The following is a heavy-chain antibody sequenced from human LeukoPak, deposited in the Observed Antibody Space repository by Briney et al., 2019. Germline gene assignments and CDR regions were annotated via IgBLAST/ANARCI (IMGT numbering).Heavy chain of an antibody. Sequence: EGSLRLSCAASESTFGKFWMHWVRQAPGKGLVWVSGINRDGSTTTYADSVKGRFTVSRDNAKNTLYLQMNSLRAEDTAVYYCARGNYYGMDVWGQGTTVTVSS. V-gene: IGHV3-74*03. D-gene: IGHD2/OR15-2a*01. J-gene: IGHJ6*02. CDR2: INRDGSTT. CDR1: ESTFGKFW. CDR3: ARGNYYGMDV.